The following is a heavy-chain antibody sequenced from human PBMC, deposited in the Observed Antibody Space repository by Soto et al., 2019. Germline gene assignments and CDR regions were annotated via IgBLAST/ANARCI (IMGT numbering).Heavy chain of an antibody. D-gene: IGHD2-15*01. CDR2: INHSGST. V-gene: IGHV4-34*01. CDR1: GGSFSGYY. Sequence: SETLSLTCAVYGGSFSGYYWSWIRQPPGKGLEWIGEINHSGSTNYNPSLKSRVTISVDTSKNQFSLKLSSVTAADTAVYYCARGQYCSGGSCYPHWFDPWGQGTLVTVYS. CDR3: ARGQYCSGGSCYPHWFDP. J-gene: IGHJ5*02.